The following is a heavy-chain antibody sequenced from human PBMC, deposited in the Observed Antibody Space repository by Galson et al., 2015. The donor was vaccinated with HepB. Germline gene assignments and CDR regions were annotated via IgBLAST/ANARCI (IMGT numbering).Heavy chain of an antibody. CDR2: ISYDGSNK. Sequence: SLRLSCAASGFTFSSYGMHWVRQAPGKGLEWVAVISYDGSNKYYADSVKGRFTISRDNSKNTLYLQMNSLRAEDTAVYYCARWTTVAGNDYWGQGTLVTVSS. CDR1: GFTFSSYG. V-gene: IGHV3-30*03. D-gene: IGHD6-19*01. CDR3: ARWTTVAGNDY. J-gene: IGHJ4*02.